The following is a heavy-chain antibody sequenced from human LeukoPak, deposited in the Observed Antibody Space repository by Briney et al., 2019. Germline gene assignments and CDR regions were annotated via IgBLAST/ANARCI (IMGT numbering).Heavy chain of an antibody. CDR3: ARDPSSVTLYFFDY. CDR1: GYTFRGNY. Sequence: ASVKVSCKASGYTFRGNYIHWLRQAPGQGLEWMGWIDANNGDTKSAQKFQGRVTMSRDTSISAAYMDLSSLSPDDAAVYYCARDPSSVTLYFFDYWGQGTLVTVSS. V-gene: IGHV1-2*02. J-gene: IGHJ4*02. D-gene: IGHD4-11*01. CDR2: IDANNGDT.